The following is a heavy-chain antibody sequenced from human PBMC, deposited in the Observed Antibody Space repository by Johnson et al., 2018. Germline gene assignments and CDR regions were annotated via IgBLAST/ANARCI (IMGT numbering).Heavy chain of an antibody. CDR2: ISSSSNYI. D-gene: IGHD1-26*01. CDR1: GFTFSSYS. V-gene: IGHV3-21*01. Sequence: VQLVQSGGVVVQPGGSLRLSCAASGFTFSSYSMTWVRQAPGKGPEWVSSISSSSNYIYYAESLKGRFTNSRDNAKNALYLQMNSLRAEDTAVYYCARVGGGSFPFDPWGQGTLVTVSS. CDR3: ARVGGGSFPFDP. J-gene: IGHJ5*02.